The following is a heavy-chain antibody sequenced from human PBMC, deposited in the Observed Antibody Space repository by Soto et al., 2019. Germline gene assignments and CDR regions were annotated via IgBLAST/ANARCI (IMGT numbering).Heavy chain of an antibody. V-gene: IGHV3-7*03. CDR3: SRLSRGAPGGSC. CDR2: INQDGSEK. J-gene: IGHJ4*02. Sequence: EVQLVESGGGLVQPGGSLRLSCAASGFSFSSYRMIWARQVPGKGLEWLAKINQDGSEKNYVDSVRGRFTISRDNAKSSVYLQLGSLRAEDTAVYFCSRLSRGAPGGSCWGQGTMVTVSS. CDR1: GFSFSSYR. D-gene: IGHD2-15*01.